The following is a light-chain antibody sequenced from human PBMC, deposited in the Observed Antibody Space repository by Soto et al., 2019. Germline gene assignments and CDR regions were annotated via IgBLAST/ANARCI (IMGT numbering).Light chain of an antibody. CDR1: QSVSSSY. CDR3: QQYGSSPPVT. Sequence: EIVLTQSPGTLSLSPGKRATLSCRASQSVSSSYLAWYQQKPGQAPRLLIYGASGRATGIPDRFSGSGSGNDFALTISSLEPEDFAVYYCQQYGSSPPVTFGQGTRLEIK. J-gene: IGKJ5*01. CDR2: GAS. V-gene: IGKV3-20*01.